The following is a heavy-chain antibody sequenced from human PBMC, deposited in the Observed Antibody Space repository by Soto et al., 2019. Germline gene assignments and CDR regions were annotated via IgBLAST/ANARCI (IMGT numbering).Heavy chain of an antibody. D-gene: IGHD4-17*01. J-gene: IGHJ4*02. CDR2: IIPIFGTA. CDR1: GGTFSSYA. Sequence: QVQLVQSGAEVKKPGSSVKVSCKASGGTFSSYAISWVRQAPGQGLEWMGGIIPIFGTANYAQKFQGRVTSTADDSTSPAYMELSSLRSEDTAVYYCATLTPSYGDYVVGFRWGQGTLVTVSS. CDR3: ATLTPSYGDYVVGFR. V-gene: IGHV1-69*12.